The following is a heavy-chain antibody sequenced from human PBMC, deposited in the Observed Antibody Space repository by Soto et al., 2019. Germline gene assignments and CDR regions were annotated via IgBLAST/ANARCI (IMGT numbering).Heavy chain of an antibody. CDR1: GYLFTDYC. Sequence: QVHLVQSGLELKKPGASIKVSCKASGYLFTDYCIAWVRQAPGQGLEWMGWINVFNGDPRYAPNLQGRVTMTKDTSTNTASMELRSLRSDDTAVYFCVRVRRGQMDYWGQGSLVTVSS. CDR3: VRVRRGQMDY. V-gene: IGHV1-18*01. D-gene: IGHD3-10*01. CDR2: INVFNGDP. J-gene: IGHJ4*02.